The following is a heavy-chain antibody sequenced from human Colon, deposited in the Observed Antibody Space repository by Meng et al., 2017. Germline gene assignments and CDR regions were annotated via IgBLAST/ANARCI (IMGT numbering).Heavy chain of an antibody. V-gene: IGHV3-30-3*01. D-gene: IGHD1-26*01. Sequence: VQVVESGGCVVQPGRSLGLSCAVSGFTFSTYAVHWVRQAPGKGLEWVAFISYDGNIKYYADSVKGRFTISRDRSKNTLFLQMNSLRGDDTSVYYCARDSGIYFDFWGQGTLVTVSS. J-gene: IGHJ4*02. CDR1: GFTFSTYA. CDR2: ISYDGNIK. CDR3: ARDSGIYFDF.